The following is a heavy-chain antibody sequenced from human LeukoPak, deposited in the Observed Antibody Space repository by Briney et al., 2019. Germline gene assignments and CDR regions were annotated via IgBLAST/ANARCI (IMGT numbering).Heavy chain of an antibody. J-gene: IGHJ4*02. V-gene: IGHV3-48*01. CDR3: ANGSSSSPDYFDY. CDR1: GFSFSSYN. Sequence: GGSLRLSCAASGFSFSSYNMNWLRQAPGEGLEWVSYISISSSLAYYADSVKGRFTISRDNSKNTLYLQMNSLRAEDTAVYYCANGSSSSPDYFDYWGQGTLVTVSS. CDR2: ISISSSLA. D-gene: IGHD6-6*01.